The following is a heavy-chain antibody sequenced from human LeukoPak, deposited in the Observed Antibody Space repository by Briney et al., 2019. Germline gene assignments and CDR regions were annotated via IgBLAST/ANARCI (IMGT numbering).Heavy chain of an antibody. V-gene: IGHV4-61*02. J-gene: IGHJ6*03. CDR2: IYTSGST. CDR3: ARVHLDDSSGYYSYYYYMDV. Sequence: SETLSLTCTVSGGSISSGSYYWSWIRQPAGKGLEWIGRIYTSGSTNYNPSLKSRVTISVDTSKNQFSLKLSSVTAADTAVYYCARVHLDDSSGYYSYYYYMDVWGKGTTVTVSS. CDR1: GGSISSGSYY. D-gene: IGHD3-22*01.